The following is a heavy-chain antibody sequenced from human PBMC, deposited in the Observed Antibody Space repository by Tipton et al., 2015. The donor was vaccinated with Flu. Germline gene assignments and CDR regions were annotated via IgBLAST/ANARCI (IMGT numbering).Heavy chain of an antibody. CDR1: GFIFSAYG. CDR2: ISHDGKSK. Sequence: SLRLSCAASGFIFSAYGLHWVRQAPGKGLEWVADISHDGKSKYYGGLVRGRFTVSRDDSQNTVFLQMNSLRPEDSGLYYCARDSGDGNGLDVWGQGTTVTVSS. D-gene: IGHD6-25*01. CDR3: ARDSGDGNGLDV. J-gene: IGHJ6*02. V-gene: IGHV3-30*04.